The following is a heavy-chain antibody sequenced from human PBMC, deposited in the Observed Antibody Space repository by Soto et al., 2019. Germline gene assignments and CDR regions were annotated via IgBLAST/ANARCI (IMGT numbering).Heavy chain of an antibody. D-gene: IGHD1-1*01. V-gene: IGHV4-34*01. CDR2: INHSGST. CDR3: ARLVNWNSFDY. Sequence: NPSETLSLTCAVYGGSFSGYSWTWIRQPPGKGLEWIGYINHSGSTNYNPSLKSRVTISVDTSKNQFSLKLSSVTAADTAVYYCARLVNWNSFDYWGQGTLVTVSS. J-gene: IGHJ4*02. CDR1: GGSFSGYS.